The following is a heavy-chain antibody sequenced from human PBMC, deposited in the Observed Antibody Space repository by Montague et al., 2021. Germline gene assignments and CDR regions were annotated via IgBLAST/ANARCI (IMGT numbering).Heavy chain of an antibody. CDR2: IYNSRRT. CDR1: GASISDYY. V-gene: IGHV4-59*01. J-gene: IGHJ6*02. D-gene: IGHD1-14*01. CDR3: AVTNPYYYYGMDA. Sequence: SETLSLTCSVSGASISDYYWSWIRQPPGKGLEWIGFIYNSRRTTYNPPLKSRVTISVDTSKNQFSLKLSSVTAADAAFYYCAVTNPYYYYGMDAWGQGTTVTVSS.